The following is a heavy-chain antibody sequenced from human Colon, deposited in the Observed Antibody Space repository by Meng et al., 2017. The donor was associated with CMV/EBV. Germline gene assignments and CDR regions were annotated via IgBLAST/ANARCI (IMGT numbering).Heavy chain of an antibody. D-gene: IGHD6-6*01. Sequence: GESLKISCAAAGFRFEDYSMNWVRQGPGKGLEWVSLISWDGATTYYTGSVKGRFTISRDNSENTLYLQMNNLRSEDTAIYYCVKDMAGVTSSHGFDSWGQGTLVTVSS. CDR1: GFRFEDYS. CDR2: ISWDGATT. V-gene: IGHV3-43*01. CDR3: VKDMAGVTSSHGFDS. J-gene: IGHJ4*02.